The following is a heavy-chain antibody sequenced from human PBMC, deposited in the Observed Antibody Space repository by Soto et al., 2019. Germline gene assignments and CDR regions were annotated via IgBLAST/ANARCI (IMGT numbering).Heavy chain of an antibody. D-gene: IGHD6-19*01. CDR1: GFTFSSYA. V-gene: IGHV3-30-3*01. J-gene: IGHJ4*02. Sequence: QVQLVESGGGVVQPGRSLRLSCAASGFTFSSYAMHWVRQAPGKGLEWVAVISYDGSNKYYADSVKGRFTISRDNSKNTLYLQMNSLRAEETAVYYCAREIAVAGKHTDYWGQGTLVTVSS. CDR2: ISYDGSNK. CDR3: AREIAVAGKHTDY.